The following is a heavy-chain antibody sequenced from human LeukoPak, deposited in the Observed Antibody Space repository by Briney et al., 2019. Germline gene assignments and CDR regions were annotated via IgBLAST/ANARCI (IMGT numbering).Heavy chain of an antibody. CDR3: ATLDMVRGVGDYFDY. Sequence: GASVKVSCKASGYTFTDYFMHWVQQAPGRGLEWMGRLDPEDGETIYAEKFQGRVTITADTSTDTAYMELSSLRSEDTAVYYCATLDMVRGVGDYFDYWGQGTLVTVSS. D-gene: IGHD3-10*01. V-gene: IGHV1-69-2*01. CDR2: LDPEDGET. J-gene: IGHJ4*02. CDR1: GYTFTDYF.